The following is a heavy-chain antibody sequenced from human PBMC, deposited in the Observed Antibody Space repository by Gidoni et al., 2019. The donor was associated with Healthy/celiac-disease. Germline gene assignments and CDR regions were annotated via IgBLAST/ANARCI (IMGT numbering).Heavy chain of an antibody. J-gene: IGHJ6*03. Sequence: EVQLVQSGAEVKKPGESLKISCKGSGYSFTSYWLGWVRQMPGKGLEWMGIIYPGDSDTRYSPSFQGQVTISADKSISTAYLQWSSLKASDTAMYYCARRRREVVPAAQSYYYYYYYMDVWGKGTTVTVSS. V-gene: IGHV5-51*03. D-gene: IGHD2-2*01. CDR2: IYPGDSDT. CDR1: GYSFTSYW. CDR3: ARRRREVVPAAQSYYYYYYYMDV.